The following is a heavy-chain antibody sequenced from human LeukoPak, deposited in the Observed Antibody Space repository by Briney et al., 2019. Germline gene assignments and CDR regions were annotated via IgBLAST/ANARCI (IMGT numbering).Heavy chain of an antibody. J-gene: IGHJ5*01. Sequence: SETLSLTCSISGGAITSHYWTWVRQPPGKGLEWIGHFYNSGGAKYNSSLKSRVAISVDTSRNQFFLSLSSLTAADTAVYYCARSRDAYNFYWFDSWGQGTRVTVSS. V-gene: IGHV4-4*07. D-gene: IGHD5-24*01. CDR1: GGAITSHY. CDR2: FYNSGGA. CDR3: ARSRDAYNFYWFDS.